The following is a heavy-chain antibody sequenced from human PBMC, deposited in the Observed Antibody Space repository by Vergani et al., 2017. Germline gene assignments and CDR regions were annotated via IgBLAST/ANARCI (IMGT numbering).Heavy chain of an antibody. J-gene: IGHJ4*02. V-gene: IGHV1-46*01. Sequence: QVQLVQSGAEVKKPGASVKVSCKASGYPFTNYYIHWVRQAPGQGLEWMGIINPSGGSTSYAQKFQGRVTMTRDTSTSTVYMELSSLRAEDTAVYYCARWLTSANYVDYWGQGTLVTVSS. CDR1: GYPFTNYY. CDR3: ARWLTSANYVDY. CDR2: INPSGGST. D-gene: IGHD6-25*01.